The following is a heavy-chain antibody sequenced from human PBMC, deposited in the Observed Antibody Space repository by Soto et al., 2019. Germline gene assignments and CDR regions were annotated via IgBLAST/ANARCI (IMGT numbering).Heavy chain of an antibody. CDR3: ARDKGYCSGASCPDFDY. V-gene: IGHV1-69*08. CDR2: IIPNLGIT. Sequence: QVQLVQSGAEVKKPGSLVKVSCKASGGTLSSYTFSWVRQAPGQGLEWMGRIIPNLGITNYAQKFQGRITIIVDKSTSTAYMELSSLRSEDTAVYYCARDKGYCSGASCPDFDYWGQGTLVTVSS. CDR1: GGTLSSYT. J-gene: IGHJ4*02. D-gene: IGHD2-15*01.